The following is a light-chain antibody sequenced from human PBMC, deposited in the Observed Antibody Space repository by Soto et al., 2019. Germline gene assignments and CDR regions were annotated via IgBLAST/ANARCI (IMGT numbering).Light chain of an antibody. Sequence: QAVVTQEPSLTVSPGGTVTLTCGSSTGAVTSNHHPHWFQQKAGQAPRTLIYDTSNKHSWTPARFSGSLLGDKAALTLSGAQPEDEAQYYCLLSYNAARVFGGGTQLTVL. V-gene: IGLV7-46*01. CDR2: DTS. J-gene: IGLJ2*01. CDR1: TGAVTSNHH. CDR3: LLSYNAARV.